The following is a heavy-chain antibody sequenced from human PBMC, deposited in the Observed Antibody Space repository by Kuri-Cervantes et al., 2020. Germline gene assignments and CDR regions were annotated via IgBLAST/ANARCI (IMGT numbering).Heavy chain of an antibody. V-gene: IGHV4-34*01. CDR3: ARGRWFLDY. J-gene: IGHJ4*02. Sequence: GSLRLSCAASGFTFSSYAMGWIRQPPGKGLEWIGEINHSGSTNYNPSLKSRVTISVDTSKNQFSLKLSSVTAADTAVHYCARGRWFLDYWGQRTLVTVSS. D-gene: IGHD2-15*01. CDR2: INHSGST. CDR1: GFTFSSYA.